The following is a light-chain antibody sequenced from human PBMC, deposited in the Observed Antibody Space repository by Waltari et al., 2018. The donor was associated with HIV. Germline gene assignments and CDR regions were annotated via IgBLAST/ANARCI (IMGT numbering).Light chain of an antibody. CDR3: QHSDSALWT. V-gene: IGKV3-20*01. CDR1: RSFDSTY. Sequence: EILLTQSPCTLSLPPGEIATLSCRASRSFDSTYLAWYQQKPAQAPRLLIYGASNRATGIPDRFSGSGSGTDFVLTISRLEPEDFAVYYCQHSDSALWTFGPGTKVEF. CDR2: GAS. J-gene: IGKJ1*01.